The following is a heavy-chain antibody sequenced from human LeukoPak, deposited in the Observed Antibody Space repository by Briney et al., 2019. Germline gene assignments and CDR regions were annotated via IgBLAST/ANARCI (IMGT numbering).Heavy chain of an antibody. CDR1: GGTFSSYA. V-gene: IGHV1-69*13. J-gene: IGHJ6*03. CDR2: IIPIFGTA. D-gene: IGHD5-18*01. Sequence: SVKVSCKASGGTFSSYAISWVRQAPGQGLEWMGGIIPIFGTANYAQKFQGRVTITADESTSTAYMELSSLRSEDTAVYYCARAVEDTAMFNPPNYYYYMDVWGKGTTVTVSS. CDR3: ARAVEDTAMFNPPNYYYYMDV.